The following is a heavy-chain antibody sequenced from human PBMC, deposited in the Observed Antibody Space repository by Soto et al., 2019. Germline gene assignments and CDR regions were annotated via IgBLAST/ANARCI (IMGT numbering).Heavy chain of an antibody. CDR1: GFTFSNYG. V-gene: IGHV3-30*18. D-gene: IGHD3-10*01. CDR3: AKDIALVRGVIIDIDV. J-gene: IGHJ6*02. CDR2: ISYDGDKT. Sequence: QVQLVESGGGVVQPGRSLRLSCAASGFTFSNYGMHWVRQAPGKGLEWVAVISYDGDKTYYADSVKGRFTISRDNSKNTLYLQVNSLRTEDMAVYYCAKDIALVRGVIIDIDVWGQGTTVTVSS.